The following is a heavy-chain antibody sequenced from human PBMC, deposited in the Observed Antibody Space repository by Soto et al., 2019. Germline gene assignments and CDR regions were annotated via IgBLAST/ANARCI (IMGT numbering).Heavy chain of an antibody. CDR1: GFTFSSYA. Sequence: GGSLRRSCAASGFTFSSYAMHWVRQAPGKGLEWVAVISYDGSNKYYADSVKGRFTISRDNSKNTLYLQMNSLRAEDTAVYYYARDGSGYVVPGYEFDYWGQG. J-gene: IGHJ4*02. CDR2: ISYDGSNK. V-gene: IGHV3-30-3*01. D-gene: IGHD5-12*01. CDR3: ARDGSGYVVPGYEFDY.